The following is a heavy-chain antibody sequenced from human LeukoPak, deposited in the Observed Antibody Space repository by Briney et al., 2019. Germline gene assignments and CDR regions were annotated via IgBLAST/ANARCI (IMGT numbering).Heavy chain of an antibody. CDR1: GGSISSSNW. Sequence: SGTLSLTCAVSGGSISSSNWWSWVRQPPGKGLEWIGEVYHSGSTNYNASLESRVTISIDKSKNQFSLKLSSVTAADTAMDDCASVALAVTRYYFDFWGQGTLVTVSS. CDR2: VYHSGST. V-gene: IGHV4-4*02. J-gene: IGHJ4*02. D-gene: IGHD6-19*01. CDR3: ASVALAVTRYYFDF.